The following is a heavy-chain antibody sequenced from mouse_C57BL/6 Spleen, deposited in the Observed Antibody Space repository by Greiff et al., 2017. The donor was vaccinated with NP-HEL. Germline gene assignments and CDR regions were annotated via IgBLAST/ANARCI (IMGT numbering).Heavy chain of an antibody. CDR2: IDPENGDT. CDR3: TTDGSSPWFAY. V-gene: IGHV14-4*01. CDR1: GFSIKDDY. J-gene: IGHJ3*01. D-gene: IGHD1-1*01. Sequence: VQLQQSGAELVRPGASVKLSCTASGFSIKDDYMHWVKQRPEQGLEWIGWIDPENGDTEYASKFQGKATITADTSSNTAYLQLSSLTSEDTAVYYCTTDGSSPWFAYWGQGTLVTVSA.